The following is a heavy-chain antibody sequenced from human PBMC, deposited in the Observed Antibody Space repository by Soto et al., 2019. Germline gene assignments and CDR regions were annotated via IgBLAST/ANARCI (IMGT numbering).Heavy chain of an antibody. D-gene: IGHD6-6*01. CDR3: AKSVPLSSSSRGFY. J-gene: IGHJ4*02. Sequence: EVQLLESGGGLVQPGGSLRLSCAASGFTFSSYAMSWVRQAPGKGLEWGSAISGSGGSTYYADSVKGRFTISRDNSKNTRYLQMNSLRAEYTAVYYCAKSVPLSSSSRGFYWGQGTLVTVSS. CDR2: ISGSGGST. CDR1: GFTFSSYA. V-gene: IGHV3-23*01.